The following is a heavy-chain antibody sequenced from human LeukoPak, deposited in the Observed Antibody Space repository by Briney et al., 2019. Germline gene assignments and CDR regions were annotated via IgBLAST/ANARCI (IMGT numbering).Heavy chain of an antibody. CDR3: ARAPYYYDSSGYIYDY. CDR1: GFTFDDYD. CDR2: INWNGGST. Sequence: GSLRLSCAASGFTFDDYDMSWVRQAPGKGLEWVSGINWNGGSTGYADSVKGRFTISRDNAKNSLYLQMNSLRAEDTALYYCARAPYYYDSSGYIYDYWGQGTLVTVSS. V-gene: IGHV3-20*04. D-gene: IGHD3-22*01. J-gene: IGHJ4*02.